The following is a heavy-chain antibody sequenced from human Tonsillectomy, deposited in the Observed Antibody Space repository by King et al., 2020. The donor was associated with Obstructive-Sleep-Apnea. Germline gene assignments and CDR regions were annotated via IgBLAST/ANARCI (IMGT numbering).Heavy chain of an antibody. Sequence: VQLVESGGGVVQPGRSLRLSCAASGFTFRYFGMDWVRPAPGQGRGWVTVISYDGNNKYNADSVKGPFTISRDNTKKTLYLQMNSLRAEDTAVYYCAKDGDDFLLYWYFDLWGRGTLVTVSS. CDR1: GFTFRYFG. J-gene: IGHJ2*01. V-gene: IGHV3-30*18. CDR2: ISYDGNNK. D-gene: IGHD3-10*01. CDR3: AKDGDDFLLYWYFDL.